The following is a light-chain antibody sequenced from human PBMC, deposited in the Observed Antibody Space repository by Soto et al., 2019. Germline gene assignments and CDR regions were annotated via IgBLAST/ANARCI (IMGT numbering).Light chain of an antibody. V-gene: IGKV1-39*01. CDR1: QGISSY. Sequence: IPLTQSPSSLSASVGDRVTITCRASQGISSYLAWYQQKPGKAPKLLIYTASSLQSGVPSRFSGSGSGTDFTLTISSLQPEDSATYYCQQTYSTPGFGQGTRLENK. J-gene: IGKJ5*01. CDR3: QQTYSTPG. CDR2: TAS.